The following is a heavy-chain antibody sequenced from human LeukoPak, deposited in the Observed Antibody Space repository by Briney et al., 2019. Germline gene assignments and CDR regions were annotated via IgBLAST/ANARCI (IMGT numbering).Heavy chain of an antibody. V-gene: IGHV1-69*13. D-gene: IGHD6-13*01. CDR2: IIPIFGTA. CDR3: ARDSDSSSFFDY. Sequence: ASVKVSCKASGGTFSSYAISWVRQAPGQGLEWMGGIIPIFGTANYAQKFQGRVTITADESTSTAYMELSSLRSEDTAVYYCARDSDSSSFFDYWGQGTLVTVSS. J-gene: IGHJ4*02. CDR1: GGTFSSYA.